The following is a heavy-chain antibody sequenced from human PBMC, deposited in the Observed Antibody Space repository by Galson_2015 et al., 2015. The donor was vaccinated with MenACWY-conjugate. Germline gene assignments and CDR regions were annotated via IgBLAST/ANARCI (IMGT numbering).Heavy chain of an antibody. D-gene: IGHD1-26*01. J-gene: IGHJ6*02. V-gene: IGHV5-51*01. CDR3: ATELRIGGSHSYGMDV. CDR1: GYSFTRYW. CDR2: IYPRDSDT. Sequence: QSGAEVKKPGESLKISCTVSGYSFTRYWIGWVRQMPGEGLEWMGNIYPRDSDTRYSPSFQGQVTISADKSISTAYLHWNTLEASDTAIYYCATELRIGGSHSYGMDVWGQGTTVIVSS.